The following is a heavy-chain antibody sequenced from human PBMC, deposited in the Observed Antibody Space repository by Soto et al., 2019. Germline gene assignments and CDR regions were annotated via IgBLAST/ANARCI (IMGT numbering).Heavy chain of an antibody. Sequence: QVQLVESGGGVVQPGRSLRVSCAASGLTFSSHAMHWVRQAPGKGLEWVAVISHDGTNKYYLDSVKGRFTISRDNSEITLYLQMNSLRVEDTAVYYCASDYKWELIGGTFDYWGQGTLVTVSA. J-gene: IGHJ4*02. CDR3: ASDYKWELIGGTFDY. D-gene: IGHD1-26*01. CDR2: ISHDGTNK. CDR1: GLTFSSHA. V-gene: IGHV3-30*04.